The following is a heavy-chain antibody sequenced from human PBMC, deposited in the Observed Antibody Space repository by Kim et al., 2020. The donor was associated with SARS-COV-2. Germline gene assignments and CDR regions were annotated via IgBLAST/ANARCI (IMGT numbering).Heavy chain of an antibody. Sequence: NPALKSRVTISVDTAKNQFSLKLSALTAADTAVYYCARDYCSSTSCYFDYWGQGTLVTVSS. J-gene: IGHJ4*02. CDR3: ARDYCSSTSCYFDY. D-gene: IGHD2-2*01. V-gene: IGHV4-31*02.